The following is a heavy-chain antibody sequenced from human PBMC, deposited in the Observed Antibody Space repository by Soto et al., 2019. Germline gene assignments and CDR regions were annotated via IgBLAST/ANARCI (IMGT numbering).Heavy chain of an antibody. CDR2: INPKSGGT. CDR3: ARGDSTDCSNGVCSFFYNHDTDV. J-gene: IGHJ6*02. V-gene: IGHV1-2*04. Sequence: ASVKVSCKASGYSFTDYHIHWVRQAPGQGLEWLGRINPKSGGTSTAQKFQGWVTMTTDTSISTASMELTRLTSDDTAIYYCARGDSTDCSNGVCSFFYNHDTDVWGPGTTVTVSS. D-gene: IGHD2-8*01. CDR1: GYSFTDYH.